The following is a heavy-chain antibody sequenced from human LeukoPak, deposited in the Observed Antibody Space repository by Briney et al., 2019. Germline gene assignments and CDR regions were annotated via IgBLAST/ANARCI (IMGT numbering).Heavy chain of an antibody. D-gene: IGHD3-10*01. CDR3: ARIPRMVRGISGAFDI. J-gene: IGHJ3*02. Sequence: ASVKVSCKASGYTFTGYYMHWVRQAPGQGLGWMGRINPNSGGTNYAQKFQGRVTMTRDTSISTAYMELSRLRSDDTAVYYCARIPRMVRGISGAFDIWGQGTMVTVSS. V-gene: IGHV1-2*06. CDR2: INPNSGGT. CDR1: GYTFTGYY.